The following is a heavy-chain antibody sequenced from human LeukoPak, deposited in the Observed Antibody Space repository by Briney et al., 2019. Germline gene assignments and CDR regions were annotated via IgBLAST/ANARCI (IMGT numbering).Heavy chain of an antibody. J-gene: IGHJ4*02. V-gene: IGHV3-33*06. CDR3: AKSLEWQNPLSFDY. D-gene: IGHD3-3*01. CDR1: GFTFSSYG. Sequence: GGSLRLSCAASGFTFSSYGMHWVRQAPGKGLEWVAVIWYDGSNKYYADSVKGRFTISRDNSKNTLYLQMNSLRAEDTAVYYCAKSLEWQNPLSFDYWGQGTLVTVSS. CDR2: IWYDGSNK.